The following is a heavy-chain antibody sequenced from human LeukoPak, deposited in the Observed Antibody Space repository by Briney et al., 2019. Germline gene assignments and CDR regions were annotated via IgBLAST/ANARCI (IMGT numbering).Heavy chain of an antibody. Sequence: SVKVSCKASGGTFSSYAISWVRQAPGQGLEWMGGIIPIFGTANYAQKFQGRVTITADESTSTAYMELSSLRSEDTAVYYCARVTYYYDSSGYLTGAFDIWGQGTMVTVSS. D-gene: IGHD3-22*01. CDR3: ARVTYYYDSSGYLTGAFDI. CDR2: IIPIFGTA. CDR1: GGTFSSYA. V-gene: IGHV1-69*13. J-gene: IGHJ3*02.